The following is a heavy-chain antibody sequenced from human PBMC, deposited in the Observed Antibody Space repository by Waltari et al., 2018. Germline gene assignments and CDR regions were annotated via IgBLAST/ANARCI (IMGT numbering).Heavy chain of an antibody. CDR2: IYYSGSS. CDR3: ARVLIRTSGLNFDS. CDR1: YWSISSRSYY. V-gene: IGHV4-39*07. J-gene: IGHJ4*02. D-gene: IGHD3-16*01. Sequence: QQESGPSLVKPSETLSLTCTVSYWSISSRSYYWGWVRLAPGKGLEWIGHIYYSGSSYHNPALKSRITMAVDSSKNQVSLTLSSLTAGDTAGDYCARVLIRTSGLNFDSWGQGSLVTVSS.